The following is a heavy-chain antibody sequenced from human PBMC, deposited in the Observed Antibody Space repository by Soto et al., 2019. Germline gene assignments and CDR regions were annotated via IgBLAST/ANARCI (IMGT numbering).Heavy chain of an antibody. CDR2: IIPIFGTA. J-gene: IGHJ4*02. CDR1: GGTFSSSA. D-gene: IGHD6-6*01. V-gene: IGHV1-69*13. Sequence: SVKISCKASGGTFSSSAISWVRQAPGQGLEWMGGIIPIFGTANYAQKFQGRVTITADESTSTAYMELSSLRSEDTAVYYCARDSSSSMHFDYWGQGTLVTVSS. CDR3: ARDSSSSMHFDY.